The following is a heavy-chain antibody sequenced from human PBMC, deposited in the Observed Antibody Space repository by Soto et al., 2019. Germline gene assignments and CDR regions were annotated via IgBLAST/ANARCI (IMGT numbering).Heavy chain of an antibody. CDR2: IFYSGST. CDR1: GGSISSGVYY. J-gene: IGHJ1*01. V-gene: IGHV4-31*03. D-gene: IGHD3-22*01. Sequence: QVQLQESGPGLVKPSQTLSLTCTVSGGSISSGVYYWSWIRQHPGKGLEWIGYIFYSGSTYYNPSLKSRVTISVDTSKSQFSLKLSSVTAADTAVYYCAIYDSSGSRGSQHWGQGTLVTVSS. CDR3: AIYDSSGSRGSQH.